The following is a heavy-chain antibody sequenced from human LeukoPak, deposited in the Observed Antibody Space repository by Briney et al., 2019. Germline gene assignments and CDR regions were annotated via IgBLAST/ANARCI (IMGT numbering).Heavy chain of an antibody. J-gene: IGHJ4*02. V-gene: IGHV4-38-2*02. CDR1: GYSISSGYY. CDR2: IHHSGNT. Sequence: SETLSLTCTVSGYSISSGYYWGWIRQPPGKGLEWIGSIHHSGNTYYSPSLKSRVTISVDTSKNQFSLKLSSVTAADTAVYYCASRSITMVRGVMYYFDYWGQGTLVTVSS. D-gene: IGHD3-10*01. CDR3: ASRSITMVRGVMYYFDY.